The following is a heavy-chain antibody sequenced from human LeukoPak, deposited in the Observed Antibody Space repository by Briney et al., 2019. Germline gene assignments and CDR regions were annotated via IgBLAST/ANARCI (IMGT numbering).Heavy chain of an antibody. V-gene: IGHV1-69*17. CDR2: NIPMFGIT. J-gene: IGHJ5*01. CDR1: GSPFSSYV. D-gene: IGHD4-11*01. CDR3: ARVSDYPTHSWFDS. Sequence: SVKIPCNASGSPFSSYVISWVRQAPGQGLEWMGGNIPMFGITKYAQKFQGRVTITADKSTSTAYMELSSLRSEDTAVYYCARVSDYPTHSWFDSWGQGILVTVSS.